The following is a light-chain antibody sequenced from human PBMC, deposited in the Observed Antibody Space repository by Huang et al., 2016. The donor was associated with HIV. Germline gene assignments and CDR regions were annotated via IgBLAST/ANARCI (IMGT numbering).Light chain of an antibody. CDR1: RSVSTN. CDR3: HQYNNWLLS. V-gene: IGKV3-15*01. Sequence: EIVMTQSPATLSVSPGQRVTLSCRPNRSVSTNLAWYQQRHGQAPRLLIYGSSTRAPGIPARFSGSGSGTDFSLTISSLQSEDFALYYCHQYNNWLLSFGGGTRV. J-gene: IGKJ4*01. CDR2: GSS.